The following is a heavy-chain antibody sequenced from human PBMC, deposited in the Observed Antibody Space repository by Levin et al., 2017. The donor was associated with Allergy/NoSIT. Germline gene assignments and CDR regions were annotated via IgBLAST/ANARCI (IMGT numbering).Heavy chain of an antibody. V-gene: IGHV3-23*01. Sequence: GESLKISCAASGFTFSSYAMSWVRQAPGKGLEWVSAISGSGGSTYYADSVKGRFTISRDNSKNTLYLQMNSLRAEDTAVYYCAKLYYGSGSSPNFDYWGQGTLVTVSS. J-gene: IGHJ4*02. D-gene: IGHD3-10*01. CDR1: GFTFSSYA. CDR2: ISGSGGST. CDR3: AKLYYGSGSSPNFDY.